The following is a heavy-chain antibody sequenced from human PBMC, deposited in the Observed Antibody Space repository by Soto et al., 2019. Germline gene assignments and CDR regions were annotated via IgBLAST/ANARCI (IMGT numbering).Heavy chain of an antibody. CDR1: GYTFTSYG. CDR3: ARNEFVGYYYYGMDV. Sequence: ASVKVSCKASGYTFTSYGISWVRQAPGQGLEWMGWISAYNGNTNYAQKLQGRVTMTTDTSTSTAYMELRSLRSDDTAVYYCARNEFVGYYYYGMDVWGQGTTVTVSS. D-gene: IGHD1-1*01. CDR2: ISAYNGNT. V-gene: IGHV1-18*04. J-gene: IGHJ6*02.